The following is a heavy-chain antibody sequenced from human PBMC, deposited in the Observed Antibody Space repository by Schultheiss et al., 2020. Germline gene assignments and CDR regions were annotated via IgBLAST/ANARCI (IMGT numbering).Heavy chain of an antibody. V-gene: IGHV4-34*01. CDR3: ATSATVTTVIWYFDL. CDR1: GGSFSGHY. J-gene: IGHJ2*01. D-gene: IGHD4-17*01. CDR2: INHSEST. Sequence: SETLSLTCAVYGGSFSGHYWSWIRQPPGKGLEWIGEINHSESTNYNPSLKSRAIISVDTSKNQFSLKLSSVTAADTAVYYCATSATVTTVIWYFDLWGRGTLVTVSS.